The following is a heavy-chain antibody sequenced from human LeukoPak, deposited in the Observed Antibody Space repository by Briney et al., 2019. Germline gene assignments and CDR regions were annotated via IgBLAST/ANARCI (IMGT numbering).Heavy chain of an antibody. Sequence: ASVKVSCKASGYTFTGYYMHWVRQAPGQGLEWMGWINPNSGGTGYAQKFQGRVTMTRNTSISTAYMELSSLRSEDTAVYYCARVPGYCSGGSCYGGLYYFDYWGQGTLVTVSS. J-gene: IGHJ4*02. CDR3: ARVPGYCSGGSCYGGLYYFDY. CDR1: GYTFTGYY. CDR2: INPNSGGT. D-gene: IGHD2-15*01. V-gene: IGHV1-2*02.